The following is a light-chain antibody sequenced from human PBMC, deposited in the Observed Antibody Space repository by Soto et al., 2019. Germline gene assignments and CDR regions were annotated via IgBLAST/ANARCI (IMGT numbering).Light chain of an antibody. Sequence: IVMTHSPVSLAGNPLYAAPISCRYRQILLYSNGYNYLDWYLQKPGQSPQLLIYLGSNRASGVPDRFSGSVSGTDFTLKISRVEAEDVGLYYCMQALQAPLTFGQGTKVDIK. CDR2: LGS. CDR1: QILLYSNGYNY. J-gene: IGKJ1*01. CDR3: MQALQAPLT. V-gene: IGKV2-28*01.